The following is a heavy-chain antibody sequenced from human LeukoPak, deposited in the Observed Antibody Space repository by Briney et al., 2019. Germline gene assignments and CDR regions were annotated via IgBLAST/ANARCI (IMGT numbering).Heavy chain of an antibody. Sequence: PSETLSLTCDIYGGSFSGYYWSWIRQPPGKGLELIGEINDSGSTNYNPSLKSRVTISVDTSMTQFSLRLRSVTAADTAVYYCARRDYYYYMDVWGKGTTVTISS. CDR2: INDSGST. J-gene: IGHJ6*03. V-gene: IGHV4-34*01. CDR3: ARRDYYYYMDV. CDR1: GGSFSGYY.